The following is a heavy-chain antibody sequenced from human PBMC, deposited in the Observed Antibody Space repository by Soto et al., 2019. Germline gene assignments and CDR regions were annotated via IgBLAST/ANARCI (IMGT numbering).Heavy chain of an antibody. J-gene: IGHJ4*02. CDR1: GGSFSGYY. CDR2: INHSGST. CDR3: ARRWGRSLDF. Sequence: PSETLSLTCAVYGGSFSGYYWSWIRQPPGKGLEWIGEINHSGSTNYNPSLKSRVTISVDTSKNQFSLKLSSVTAADTAVYYCARRWGRSLDFWGQGTLVTVFS. V-gene: IGHV4-34*01. D-gene: IGHD1-26*01.